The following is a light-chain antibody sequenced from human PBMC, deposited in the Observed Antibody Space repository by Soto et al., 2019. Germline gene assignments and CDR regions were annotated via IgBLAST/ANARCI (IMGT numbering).Light chain of an antibody. CDR2: AAS. CDR1: QSISSY. Sequence: DIQMTQSPSSLSASVGDRVTITCRASQSISSYLNWYQQKPGKAPKLLIYAASSLQSGVPSRFSGSGSGTEFTLTISSLQPEDFATYYCQQSYSTPRTFGQGKRLEIK. J-gene: IGKJ5*01. CDR3: QQSYSTPRT. V-gene: IGKV1-39*01.